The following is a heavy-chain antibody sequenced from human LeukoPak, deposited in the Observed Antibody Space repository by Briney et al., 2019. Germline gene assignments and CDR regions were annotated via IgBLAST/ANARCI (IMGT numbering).Heavy chain of an antibody. V-gene: IGHV4-59*08. J-gene: IGHJ3*02. CDR3: ATIPVGNEYYYDSSGYYFPGDAFDI. CDR2: IYYSGST. D-gene: IGHD3-22*01. Sequence: SPTLSLTCSVSGGSISSYYWSWIRQPPGKGLEWLGYIYYSGSTNYNPSLKSRDTISVDTSKNQFSLKLSSVTAADTAVYYCATIPVGNEYYYDSSGYYFPGDAFDIWGQGTMATVSS. CDR1: GGSISSYY.